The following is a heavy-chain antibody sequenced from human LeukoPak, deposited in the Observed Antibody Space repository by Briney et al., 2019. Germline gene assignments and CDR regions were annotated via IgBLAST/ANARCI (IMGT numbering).Heavy chain of an antibody. D-gene: IGHD3-9*01. V-gene: IGHV3-23*01. CDR2: ISGSGGST. J-gene: IGHJ4*02. CDR3: AKGGSYDILTGRGLRLDC. Sequence: GGSLRLSCAASGFTFSSYGMSWVRQAPGKGLEWVSAISGSGGSTSYADSVKGRFTISRDNSKNTLYLQMNSLRAEDTAVYYCAKGGSYDILTGRGLRLDCWGQGTLVTVSS. CDR1: GFTFSSYG.